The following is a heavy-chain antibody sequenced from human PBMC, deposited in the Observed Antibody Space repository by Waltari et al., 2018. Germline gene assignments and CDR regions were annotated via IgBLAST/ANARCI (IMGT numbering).Heavy chain of an antibody. CDR1: GFTFSSYA. J-gene: IGHJ1*01. CDR3: AKEDRPDYGDYVSNKYFQH. V-gene: IGHV3-23*04. D-gene: IGHD4-17*01. CDR2: ISGSGGST. Sequence: EVQLVESGGGLVQPGGSLRLSCAASGFTFSSYAMSWVRQAPGQGLEWVSAISGSGGSTYYADSVKGRFTISRDNSKNTLYLQMNSLRAEDTAVYYCAKEDRPDYGDYVSNKYFQHWGQGTLVTVSS.